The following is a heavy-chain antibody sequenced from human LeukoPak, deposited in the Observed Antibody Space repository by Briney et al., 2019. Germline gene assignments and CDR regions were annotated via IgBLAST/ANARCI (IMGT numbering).Heavy chain of an antibody. CDR1: GGTFSSYA. J-gene: IGHJ4*02. D-gene: IGHD6-19*01. CDR2: IIPIFGTA. V-gene: IGHV1-69*13. CDR3: ARGLAGTRGRYYFDY. Sequence: ASVKVSCKASGGTFSSYAISWVRQAPGQGLEWMGGIIPIFGTANYAQKFQGRVTITADESTSTAYMEVSSLRSEDTAVYYCARGLAGTRGRYYFDYWGQGTLVTVS.